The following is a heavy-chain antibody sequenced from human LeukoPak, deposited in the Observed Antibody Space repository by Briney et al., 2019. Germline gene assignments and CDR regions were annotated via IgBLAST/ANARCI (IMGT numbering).Heavy chain of an antibody. CDR3: ARGIAYYDSWSGYFPPYYFDY. J-gene: IGHJ4*02. CDR2: IYSGGST. V-gene: IGHV3-53*05. Sequence: GGSLRLSCAVSGFTVSSNYMSWVRQAPGKELEWVSVIYSGGSTHYADSVKGRFTISRDNSKNTLYLQMNSLRAEDTAVYYCARGIAYYDSWSGYFPPYYFDYWGQGTLVTVSS. D-gene: IGHD3-3*01. CDR1: GFTVSSNY.